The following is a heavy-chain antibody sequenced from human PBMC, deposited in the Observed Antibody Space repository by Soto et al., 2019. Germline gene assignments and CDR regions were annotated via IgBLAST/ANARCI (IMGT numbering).Heavy chain of an antibody. D-gene: IGHD3-16*01. J-gene: IGHJ4*02. Sequence: QVQLQESGPGLVKPSETLSLTCTVSGGSMSSYYWSWIRQPPGKGLELIGNTYGSGSTNYNPSLKSRVTISIDTSKSQFSLRLSSVAAADTAVYYCASLKMGGGGYWGQGTLVTVSS. CDR1: GGSMSSYY. CDR3: ASLKMGGGGY. V-gene: IGHV4-59*01. CDR2: TYGSGST.